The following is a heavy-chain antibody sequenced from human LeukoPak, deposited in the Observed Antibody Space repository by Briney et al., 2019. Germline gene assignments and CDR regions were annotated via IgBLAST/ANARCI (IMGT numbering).Heavy chain of an antibody. V-gene: IGHV3-21*01. CDR1: GFTFSSYS. CDR3: ARGIAAAGTLRGAFDI. J-gene: IGHJ3*02. Sequence: GGSLRLSCAASGFTFSSYSMNWVRQAPGKGLEWVSSISSSSSYIYYADSVKGRFTISRDNAKNSLYLQINSLRAEDTAVYYCARGIAAAGTLRGAFDIWGQGXMVTXSS. CDR2: ISSSSSYI. D-gene: IGHD6-13*01.